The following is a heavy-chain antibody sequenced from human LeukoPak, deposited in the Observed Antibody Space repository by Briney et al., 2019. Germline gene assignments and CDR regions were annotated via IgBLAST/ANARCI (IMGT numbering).Heavy chain of an antibody. D-gene: IGHD5-12*01. V-gene: IGHV4-30-2*01. Sequence: PSETLSLTCAVSGGSISSGGYYWSWIRQPPGKGLEWIGYIYHSGSTYYNPSLRSRVTISVDRSKNQFSLKLSSVTAADTAVYYCASLRGYSGYDERRLFDYWGQGTLVTVSS. CDR3: ASLRGYSGYDERRLFDY. CDR1: GGSISSGGYY. J-gene: IGHJ4*02. CDR2: IYHSGST.